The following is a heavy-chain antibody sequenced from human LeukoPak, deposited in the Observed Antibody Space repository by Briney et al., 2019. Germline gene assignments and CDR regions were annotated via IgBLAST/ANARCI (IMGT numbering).Heavy chain of an antibody. D-gene: IGHD3-9*01. CDR1: GFTFSTYP. V-gene: IGHV3-30*14. CDR2: ISHHGSDE. Sequence: GGSLRLSCAASGFTFSTYPMHWVRQAPDKGLEWVAMISHHGSDEYYADSVKGRFTISRDNSKNTLYLQMNNPGVDDTAIYYCARGHDTTGYYQYFDSWGQGTLVTVSS. J-gene: IGHJ4*02. CDR3: ARGHDTTGYYQYFDS.